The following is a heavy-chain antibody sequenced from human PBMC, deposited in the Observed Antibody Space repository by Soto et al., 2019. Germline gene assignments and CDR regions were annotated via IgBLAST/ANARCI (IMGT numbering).Heavy chain of an antibody. V-gene: IGHV3-23*01. J-gene: IGHJ6*01. CDR1: GFTFSSYA. CDR2: ISGSGGST. D-gene: IGHD6-19*01. CDR3: AKSPILKYSSGWYAYGMDV. Sequence: GGSLRLSCAASGFTFSSYAMSWVRQAPGKGLEWVSAISGSGGSTYYADSVKGRFTISRDNSKNTLYLQMNSLRAEDTAVYYCAKSPILKYSSGWYAYGMDVSGQGTTVTVSS.